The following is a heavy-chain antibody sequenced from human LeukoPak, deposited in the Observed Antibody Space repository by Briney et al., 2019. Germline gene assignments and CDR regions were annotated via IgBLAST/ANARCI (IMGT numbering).Heavy chain of an antibody. V-gene: IGHV3-74*01. CDR3: ARDLGTATPLDP. CDR2: ITSDGTDT. D-gene: IGHD1-1*01. Sequence: GGSLRLSCAASGFTFSNYWMHWVRQAPGKGPVWVSRITSDGTDTGYAASVKGRFTMSRDKAKNTVYLQMNSLSAEDTGVYYCARDLGTATPLDPWGQGTLVSVSS. CDR1: GFTFSNYW. J-gene: IGHJ5*02.